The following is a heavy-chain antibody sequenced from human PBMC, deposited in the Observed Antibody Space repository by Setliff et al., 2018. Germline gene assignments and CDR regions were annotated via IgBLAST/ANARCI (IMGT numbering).Heavy chain of an antibody. CDR3: ARHVGSRSRGYNYYYYYMDV. V-gene: IGHV4-39*01. Sequence: SETMSLTCTVSGGSISSSSYQWGWVRQTPGKGLEWIGSIYYSGTAYYNPSLKSRVTISVDTSKNQFSLQVTSVTAADTAVYYCARHVGSRSRGYNYYYYYMDVWGKGTTVTVS. J-gene: IGHJ6*03. CDR2: IYYSGTA. D-gene: IGHD3-10*01. CDR1: GGSISSSSYQ.